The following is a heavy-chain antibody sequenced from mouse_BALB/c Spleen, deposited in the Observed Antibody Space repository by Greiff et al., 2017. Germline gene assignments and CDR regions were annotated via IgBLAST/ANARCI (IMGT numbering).Heavy chain of an antibody. J-gene: IGHJ2*01. CDR3: ATNGYDRGYYFDY. CDR1: GYSITSDYA. CDR2: ISYSGST. V-gene: IGHV3-2*02. Sequence: EVQLQESGPGLVKPSQSLSLTCTVTGYSITSDYAWNWIRQFPGNKLEWMGYISYSGSTSYNPSLKSRISITRDTSKNQFFLQLNSVTTEDTATYYCATNGYDRGYYFDYWGQGTTLTVSS. D-gene: IGHD2-2*01.